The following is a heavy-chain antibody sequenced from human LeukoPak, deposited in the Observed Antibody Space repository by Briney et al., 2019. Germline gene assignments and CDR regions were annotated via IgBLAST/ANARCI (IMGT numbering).Heavy chain of an antibody. D-gene: IGHD3-3*01. CDR3: ARRDFWSGYYTDY. J-gene: IGHJ4*02. CDR1: GGSISSSSYY. CDR2: IYYSGST. Sequence: SETLSLTCTVSGGSISSSSYYWGWIRQPPGKGLEWIGSIYYSGSTYYNPSLKSRVTISVDTSKNQFSLKLSSVTAADTAVYYCARRDFWSGYYTDYWGQGTLVTISS. V-gene: IGHV4-39*01.